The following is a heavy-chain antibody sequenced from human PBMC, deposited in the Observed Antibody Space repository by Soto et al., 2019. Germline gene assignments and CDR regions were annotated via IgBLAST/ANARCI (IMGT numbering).Heavy chain of an antibody. J-gene: IGHJ5*02. V-gene: IGHV4-31*03. CDR2: IYNSGST. CDR3: ARVPAP. Sequence: QVQLQESGPGLVKASQTLSLTCTVSGGSISSGGYYWSWIRQHPGKGLEWIGYIYNSGSTYYNPSLTSRVSISAETSKNQFPLKLSSVTAPDTAVYYCARVPAPWGQGTLVTVSS. CDR1: GGSISSGGYY.